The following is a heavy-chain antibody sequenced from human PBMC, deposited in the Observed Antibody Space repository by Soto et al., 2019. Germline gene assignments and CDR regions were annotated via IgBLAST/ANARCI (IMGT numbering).Heavy chain of an antibody. CDR1: GGTFSSYA. CDR2: IIPIFGTA. Sequence: QVQLVQSGAEVKKPGSSVKVSCKASGGTFSSYAISWVRQAPGQGLEWMGGIIPIFGTANYAQKFQGRVTITADESTSTAYMELSSLRSEDTAVYYCARLGWELRSYYYGMDVWGQGTTVTVSS. D-gene: IGHD1-26*01. CDR3: ARLGWELRSYYYGMDV. V-gene: IGHV1-69*01. J-gene: IGHJ6*02.